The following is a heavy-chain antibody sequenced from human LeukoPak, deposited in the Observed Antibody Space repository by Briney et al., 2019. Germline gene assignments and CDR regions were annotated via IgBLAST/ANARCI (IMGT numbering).Heavy chain of an antibody. CDR2: IYHSGST. D-gene: IGHD7-27*01. CDR3: ARGRPLTGKSRYGMDD. Sequence: SQTLSLTCAVSGGSISSGGYSWRWIRQPPGKGLEWIGYIYHSGSTYYNPSLKSRVTISVDRSKNQFSLKLSSVTAADTAVYYCARGRPLTGKSRYGMDDWGQGTTVTVSS. CDR1: GGSISSGGYS. V-gene: IGHV4-30-2*01. J-gene: IGHJ6*02.